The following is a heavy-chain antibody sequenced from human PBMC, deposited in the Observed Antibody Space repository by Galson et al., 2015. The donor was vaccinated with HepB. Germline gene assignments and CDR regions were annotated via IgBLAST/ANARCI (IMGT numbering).Heavy chain of an antibody. CDR1: GFTFSTYG. D-gene: IGHD3-9*01. J-gene: IGHJ5*02. CDR2: ISYDGGEQ. CDR3: AKDLTPFSSYDILTASASPPDP. V-gene: IGHV3-30*18. Sequence: SLRLSCAASGFTFSTYGMHWVRQPPGKGLEWVAVISYDGGEQYYADSVKGRFTISRDNSNNTLNLQMSSLTTEDTAVYYCAKDLTPFSSYDILTASASPPDPWGQGTLVTASS.